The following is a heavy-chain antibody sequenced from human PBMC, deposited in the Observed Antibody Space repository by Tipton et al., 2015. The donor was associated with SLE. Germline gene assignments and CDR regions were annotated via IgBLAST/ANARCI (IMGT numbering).Heavy chain of an antibody. V-gene: IGHV4-30-4*08. CDR2: IYHSGST. J-gene: IGHJ6*02. CDR3: ARGMVTWRGAIVGVDV. D-gene: IGHD2-21*02. Sequence: TLSLTCTVSGGSISRGAYYWNWIRQPPGKGLEWIGYIYHSGSTNYNPSLKSRVTISVDMAKNQFSLKLTSVTAAYTAVYYCARGMVTWRGAIVGVDVWGQGTTVNVSS. CDR1: GGSISRGAYY.